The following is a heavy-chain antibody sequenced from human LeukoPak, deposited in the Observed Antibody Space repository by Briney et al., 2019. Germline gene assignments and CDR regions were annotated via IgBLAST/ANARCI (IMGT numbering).Heavy chain of an antibody. CDR2: ISGSGGST. Sequence: GGSLRLSCAASGFTFSSYAMSWVRQAPGEGLEWVSAISGSGGSTYYADSVKGRFTISRDNSKDTLYLQMNSLRAEDTAVYYCAKGSLYNWNDVSPDAFDIWGQGTMVTVSS. CDR1: GFTFSSYA. V-gene: IGHV3-23*01. J-gene: IGHJ3*02. D-gene: IGHD1-20*01. CDR3: AKGSLYNWNDVSPDAFDI.